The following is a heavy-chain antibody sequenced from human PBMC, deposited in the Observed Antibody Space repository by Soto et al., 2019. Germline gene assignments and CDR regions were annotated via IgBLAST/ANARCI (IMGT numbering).Heavy chain of an antibody. V-gene: IGHV3-21*01. D-gene: IGHD5-12*01. CDR1: GFTFSSDS. CDR3: ARVGHVDGNY. CDR2: ISGGSSYI. Sequence: EVQLVESGGGLVQPGGSLRLSCAASGFTFSSDSMHWVRQAPGKGLEWVSSISGGSSYIFYADSVKGRFTSSRDNAKNSLYLQMSSLRAEDTAVYYGARVGHVDGNYWGQGTLVTVAP. J-gene: IGHJ4*02.